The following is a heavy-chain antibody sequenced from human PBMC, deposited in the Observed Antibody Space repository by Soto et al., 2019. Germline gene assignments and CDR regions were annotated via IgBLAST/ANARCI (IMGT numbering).Heavy chain of an antibody. CDR3: TTYYDILTGYYY. CDR2: IKSKTDGGTT. D-gene: IGHD3-9*01. Sequence: GGSLRLSCAASGFTFSNAWMSWVRQPPGKGLEWVGRIKSKTDGGTTDYAAPVKGRFTISRDDSKNTLYLQMNSLKTEDTAVYYCTTYYDILTGYYYWGQGTLVTVSS. J-gene: IGHJ4*02. CDR1: GFTFSNAW. V-gene: IGHV3-15*01.